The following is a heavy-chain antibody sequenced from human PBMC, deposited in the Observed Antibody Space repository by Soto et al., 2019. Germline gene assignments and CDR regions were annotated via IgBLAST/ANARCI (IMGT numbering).Heavy chain of an antibody. V-gene: IGHV1-3*01. CDR1: GYTFTSYA. CDR3: AREGFDYGDYNWFDP. J-gene: IGHJ5*02. Sequence: QVQLVQSGAEVKKPGASVKVSCKASGYTFTSYAMHWVRQAPGQRLEWMGWINAGNGNTKYSQKFQGRVTITRDTSASTAYMELSSLRSEDTAVYYCAREGFDYGDYNWFDPWGQGTLVTVSS. CDR2: INAGNGNT. D-gene: IGHD4-17*01.